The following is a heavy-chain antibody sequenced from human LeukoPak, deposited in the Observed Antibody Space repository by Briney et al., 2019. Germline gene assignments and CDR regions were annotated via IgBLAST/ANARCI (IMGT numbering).Heavy chain of an antibody. CDR2: IKQDGSEK. J-gene: IGHJ3*02. V-gene: IGHV3-7*01. D-gene: IGHD3/OR15-3a*01. CDR1: GFTFGNYA. CDR3: AREAGFLDREGKKRAFDI. Sequence: PGGSLRLSCAASGFTFGNYAMSWVRQAPGKGLEWVANIKQDGSEKYYVDSVKGRFTISRDNAKNSLYLQMNSLRAEDTAVYYCAREAGFLDREGKKRAFDIWGQGTMVTVSS.